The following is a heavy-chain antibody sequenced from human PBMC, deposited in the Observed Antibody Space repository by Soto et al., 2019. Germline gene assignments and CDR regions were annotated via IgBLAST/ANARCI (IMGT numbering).Heavy chain of an antibody. CDR1: GFTFSSYA. CDR3: AKDLKYDIFTGADGGYFDY. Sequence: EVQLLESGGGLVQPGGSLRLSCAASGFTFSSYAMSWVRQAPGKGLEWVSAISGSGGSTYYADSVKGRFTISRDNSKNTLYLQMNSLGAEDTVVYYCAKDLKYDIFTGADGGYFDYWGQGTLVTVSS. D-gene: IGHD3-9*01. J-gene: IGHJ4*02. CDR2: ISGSGGST. V-gene: IGHV3-23*01.